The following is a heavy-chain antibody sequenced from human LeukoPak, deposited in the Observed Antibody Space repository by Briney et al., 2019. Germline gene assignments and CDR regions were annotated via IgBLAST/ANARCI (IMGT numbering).Heavy chain of an antibody. CDR2: IYYSGST. J-gene: IGHJ4*02. Sequence: SETLSLTCTVSGGSISSYYWSWIRQPPGKGLEWIGYIYYSGSTNYNPSLKSRVTISVDTSKNQFSLKLSSVTAADTAVYYCARDRQQLVRGDYFDYWGQGTLVPVSS. V-gene: IGHV4-59*12. D-gene: IGHD6-13*01. CDR1: GGSISSYY. CDR3: ARDRQQLVRGDYFDY.